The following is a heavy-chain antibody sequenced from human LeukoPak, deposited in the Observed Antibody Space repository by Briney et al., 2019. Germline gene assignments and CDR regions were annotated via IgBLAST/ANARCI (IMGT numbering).Heavy chain of an antibody. V-gene: IGHV3-11*05. CDR2: SGTTSGYT. D-gene: IGHD2-15*01. Sequence: GGSLRLSCAASGFTLGEYYMSWIRQAPGKGLEWVSSSGTTSGYTDYADSVKGRFTISRDNAKYSLYLQTNSLRAEDTAVYYCARGGRTRFDSWGQGTLVTVSS. CDR1: GFTLGEYY. CDR3: ARGGRTRFDS. J-gene: IGHJ5*01.